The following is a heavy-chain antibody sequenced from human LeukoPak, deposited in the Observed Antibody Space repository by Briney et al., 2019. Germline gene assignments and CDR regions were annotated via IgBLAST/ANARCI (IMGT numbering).Heavy chain of an antibody. V-gene: IGHV3-11*03. CDR3: ASTGYSSGWTGLFGY. CDR2: ISSSSSYT. Sequence: PGGSLRLSCAASGFTFSDYYMSWIRQAPGKGLEWVSYISSSSSYTNYADSVKGRFTISRDNAKNSLYLQMNSLRAEDTAAYYCASTGYSSGWTGLFGYWGQGTLVTVSS. CDR1: GFTFSDYY. D-gene: IGHD6-19*01. J-gene: IGHJ4*02.